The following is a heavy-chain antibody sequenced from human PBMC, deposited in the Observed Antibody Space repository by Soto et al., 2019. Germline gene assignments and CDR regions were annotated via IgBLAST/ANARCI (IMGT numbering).Heavy chain of an antibody. CDR3: ACRDPGNSDDY. J-gene: IGHJ4*02. CDR1: GGSFTSNNW. V-gene: IGHV4-4*02. D-gene: IGHD5-12*01. Sequence: SETLSLTCAVSGGSFTSNNWWTWVRQPPGQGLEWIGEIYRTGSTNYNPSLKSRVTISLDKSENQFSLKVTSLTAADTAVYYCACRDPGNSDDYWGQGTLVTVSS. CDR2: IYRTGST.